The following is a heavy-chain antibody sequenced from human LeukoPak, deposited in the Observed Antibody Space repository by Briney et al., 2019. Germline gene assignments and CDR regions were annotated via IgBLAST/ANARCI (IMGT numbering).Heavy chain of an antibody. Sequence: PSETLSLTCTVSGDSISSGSYYWSWIRQPAGKGLEWIGRIHTSGGTDYNPSLKSRVTISVDTSKNQFSLKLCSVTAADTAVYYCARGDLELGRVAYYYYMDVWGKGTTVTVSS. CDR3: ARGDLELGRVAYYYYMDV. J-gene: IGHJ6*03. D-gene: IGHD1-7*01. CDR2: IHTSGGT. V-gene: IGHV4-61*02. CDR1: GDSISSGSYY.